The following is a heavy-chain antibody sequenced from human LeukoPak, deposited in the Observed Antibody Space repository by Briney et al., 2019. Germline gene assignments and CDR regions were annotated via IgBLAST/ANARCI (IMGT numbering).Heavy chain of an antibody. CDR2: ISGSGDST. CDR3: AKGPPGDYSDLSRPAGWRYFDY. D-gene: IGHD4-17*01. J-gene: IGHJ4*02. Sequence: PGGSLRLSCAASGFTFSNYAVSWVRQAPGKGLERVSVISGSGDSTYYADSVKGRFTISRDNSKNTLCLQMNNLRAEDTAVYYCAKGPPGDYSDLSRPAGWRYFDYWGQGTLVTVSS. CDR1: GFTFSNYA. V-gene: IGHV3-23*01.